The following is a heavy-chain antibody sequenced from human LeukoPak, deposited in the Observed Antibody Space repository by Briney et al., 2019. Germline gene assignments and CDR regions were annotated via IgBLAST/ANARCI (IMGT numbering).Heavy chain of an antibody. CDR2: INTDGSFT. J-gene: IGHJ4*01. CDR3: VRGGTTVTTPIDY. Sequence: GGSLRLSCAASGVSFSTYWMHWVRQAPGKGLMWVSRINTDGSFTSYADSVQGRFTISRDNAKSTLFLQMSSLGVEDTAVYFCVRGGTTVTTPIDYWGHGTLVTVSS. CDR1: GVSFSTYW. D-gene: IGHD4-17*01. V-gene: IGHV3-74*01.